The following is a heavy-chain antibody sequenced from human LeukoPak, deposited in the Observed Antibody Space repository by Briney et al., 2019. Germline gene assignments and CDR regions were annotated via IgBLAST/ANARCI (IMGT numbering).Heavy chain of an antibody. CDR3: ARVVAATPYFDY. V-gene: IGHV1-69*05. J-gene: IGHJ4*02. D-gene: IGHD2-15*01. CDR1: GGTFSSYA. Sequence: SVKVSCKASGGTFSSYAISWVRQAPGQGLEWMGRIIPIFGTANYAQKFQGRVTMTRDTSTSTVYMELSSLRSEDTAVYYCARVVAATPYFDYWGQGTLVTVSS. CDR2: IIPIFGTA.